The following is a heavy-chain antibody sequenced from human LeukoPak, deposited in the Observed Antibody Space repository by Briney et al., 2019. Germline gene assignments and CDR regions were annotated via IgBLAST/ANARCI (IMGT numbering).Heavy chain of an antibody. J-gene: IGHJ3*02. V-gene: IGHV1-18*01. CDR2: ISAYNGNT. CDR3: ARGGPSYGSGSDAFDI. CDR1: GYTFTSYG. Sequence: ASVKVSCKASGYTFTSYGTSWVRQAPGQGLEWMGWISAYNGNTNYAQKLQGRVTMTTDTSTSTAYMELRSLRSDDTAVYYCARGGPSYGSGSDAFDIWGQGTMVTVSS. D-gene: IGHD3-10*01.